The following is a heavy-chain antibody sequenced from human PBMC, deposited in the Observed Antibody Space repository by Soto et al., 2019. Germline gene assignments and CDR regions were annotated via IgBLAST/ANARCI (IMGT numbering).Heavy chain of an antibody. V-gene: IGHV1-2*02. Sequence: QVQLVQSGAEVKKPGASVKVSCEASGYTFIDYYMHWVRQAPGQGFEWMGRISPKSGGTNYAQKFQGRVTMTWDTSRNTANMQVSSLMSEDTAVYYCVRPPGYISDWYYFDLWGQGTLVTVSS. CDR2: ISPKSGGT. CDR1: GYTFIDYY. CDR3: VRPPGYISDWYYFDL. J-gene: IGHJ4*02. D-gene: IGHD6-19*01.